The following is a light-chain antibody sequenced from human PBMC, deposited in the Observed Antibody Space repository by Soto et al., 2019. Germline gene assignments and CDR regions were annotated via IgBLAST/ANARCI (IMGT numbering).Light chain of an antibody. V-gene: IGKV2-30*01. J-gene: IGKJ1*01. CDR3: VQGTRWPWT. Sequence: DVVMTQSPLSLSVTLGQPASISCRSSQGLVYSDGNTFLNWFHQRPGQSPRRLIYQVSNRDSGVTDRFSGSGSGTDYILTISRVEAEDVGIYYCVQGTRWPWTFGQGTKVEIK. CDR2: QVS. CDR1: QGLVYSDGNTF.